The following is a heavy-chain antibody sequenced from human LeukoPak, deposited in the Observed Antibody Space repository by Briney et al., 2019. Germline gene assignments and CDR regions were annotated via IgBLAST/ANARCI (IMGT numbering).Heavy chain of an antibody. Sequence: TGGSLRLSCAASGFTVASSYIGWVRQAPGKGLEWVSVIYSGGSTYYADSMKGRFTLSRDNSKNTLYLQMNSLRAEDTAVYYCARLSGSYYEADYWGQGTLVTVSS. V-gene: IGHV3-53*01. J-gene: IGHJ4*02. CDR2: IYSGGST. D-gene: IGHD1-26*01. CDR3: ARLSGSYYEADY. CDR1: GFTVASSY.